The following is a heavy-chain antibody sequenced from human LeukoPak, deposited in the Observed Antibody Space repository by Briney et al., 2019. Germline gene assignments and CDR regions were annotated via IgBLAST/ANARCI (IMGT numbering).Heavy chain of an antibody. V-gene: IGHV1-2*02. CDR1: GGTFSSYA. Sequence: EASVKVSCKASGGTFSSYAISWVRQAPGQGLEWMGWINPNSGGTNYAQKFQGRVTMTRDTSISTAYMELSRLRSDDTAVYYCARNSIVGATRSAFDIWGQGTMVTVSS. CDR3: ARNSIVGATRSAFDI. J-gene: IGHJ3*02. CDR2: INPNSGGT. D-gene: IGHD1-26*01.